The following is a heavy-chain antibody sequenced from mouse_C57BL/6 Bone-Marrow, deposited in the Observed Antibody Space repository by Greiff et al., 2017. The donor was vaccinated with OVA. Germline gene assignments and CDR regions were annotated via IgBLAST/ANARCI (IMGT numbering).Heavy chain of an antibody. Sequence: QVQLQQSGAELVQPGASVKISCKASGYAFSSYWMNWVQQRPGKGLEWIGHIYPGAGDSTYDGKLTGKATLTADKSSSTAYMQLRRLTSEDSAVYFGAVMYYGYVPAYWGQGTLVTVSA. J-gene: IGHJ3*01. V-gene: IGHV1-80*01. CDR3: AVMYYGYVPAY. CDR1: GYAFSSYW. D-gene: IGHD2-2*01. CDR2: IYPGAGDS.